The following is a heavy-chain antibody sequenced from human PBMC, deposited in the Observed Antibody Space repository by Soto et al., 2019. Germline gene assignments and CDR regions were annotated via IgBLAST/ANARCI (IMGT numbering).Heavy chain of an antibody. CDR2: INWDNNE. D-gene: IGHD2-21*01. J-gene: IGHJ4*02. CDR1: GFSLSTLGTC. CDR3: ARIRHYSDSYYMDY. V-gene: IGHV2-70*01. Sequence: SGPTLVNPTQTLTLTCTFSGFSLSTLGTCVTWIRKPPGKALEWLALINWDNNEYYNPSLKTRLTISRDTSKNQVVLTMTNVDPVDTATYYCARIRHYSDSYYMDYWGQGTLVTVSS.